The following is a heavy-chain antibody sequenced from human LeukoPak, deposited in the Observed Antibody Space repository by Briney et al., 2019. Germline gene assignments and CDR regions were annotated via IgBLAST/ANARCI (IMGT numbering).Heavy chain of an antibody. Sequence: SETLPLTCTVSGGSISSSSYYWGWIRQPPGKGLEWIGSIYYSGSTYYNPSLESRVTISVDTSKNQFSLKLSSVTAADTAVYYCARDLANWGAVDYWGQGTLVTVSS. D-gene: IGHD7-27*01. CDR3: ARDLANWGAVDY. CDR1: GGSISSSSYY. J-gene: IGHJ4*02. CDR2: IYYSGST. V-gene: IGHV4-39*07.